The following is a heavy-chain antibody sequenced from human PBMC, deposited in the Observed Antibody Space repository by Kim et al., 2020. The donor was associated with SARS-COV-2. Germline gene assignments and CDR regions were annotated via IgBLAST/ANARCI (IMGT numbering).Heavy chain of an antibody. V-gene: IGHV3-23*01. D-gene: IGHD6-13*01. CDR1: GFTFSSYA. Sequence: GGSLRLSCADSGFTFSSYAMSWVRQAPGKGLEWVSAISGSGGSTYYADSVKGRFTISRDNSKNTLYLQMNSLRAEDTAVYYCAKDRSSWYRPGYNWFDPWGQGTLVTVSS. CDR2: ISGSGGST. CDR3: AKDRSSWYRPGYNWFDP. J-gene: IGHJ5*02.